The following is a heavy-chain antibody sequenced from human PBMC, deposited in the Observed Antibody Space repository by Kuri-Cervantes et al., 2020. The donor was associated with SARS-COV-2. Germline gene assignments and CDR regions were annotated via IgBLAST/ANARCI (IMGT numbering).Heavy chain of an antibody. D-gene: IGHD3-10*01. Sequence: KVSCKGSGYSFTSYWISWVRQMPGKGLEWMGRIDPSDSYTNYSPSFQGHVTISADKSISTAYLQWSSLKASDTAMYYCARLAKMVRGVTGLDYWGQGTLVTVSS. CDR1: GYSFTSYW. CDR3: ARLAKMVRGVTGLDY. V-gene: IGHV5-10-1*01. J-gene: IGHJ4*02. CDR2: IDPSDSYT.